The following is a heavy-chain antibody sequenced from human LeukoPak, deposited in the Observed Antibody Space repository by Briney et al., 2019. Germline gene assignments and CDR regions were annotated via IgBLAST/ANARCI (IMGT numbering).Heavy chain of an antibody. CDR1: GGSIRSHY. Sequence: SETLSLTCTVSGGSIRSHYWRWIPQPPRKGLEWIGYVYNSGSTNYNPSLTSRVTISVDTSKNQFSLNLSSVTAADTAVYYCASPRTAISGAYYYYYMYVWGKGTTVTVSS. V-gene: IGHV4-59*08. CDR2: VYNSGST. J-gene: IGHJ6*03. D-gene: IGHD5-18*01. CDR3: ASPRTAISGAYYYYYMYV.